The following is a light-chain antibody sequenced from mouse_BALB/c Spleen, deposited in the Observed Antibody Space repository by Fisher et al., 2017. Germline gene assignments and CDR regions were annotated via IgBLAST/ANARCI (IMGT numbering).Light chain of an antibody. CDR3: LQYASSPYT. CDR1: QDISNY. V-gene: IGKV9-120*02. Sequence: TQTPSSLSASLGDRVTISCRASQDISNYLNWYQQKPDGTIKRLIYATSSLDSGVPKRFSGSRSGSDYSLTISSLESEDFVDYYCLQYASSPYTFGGGTKLEIK. CDR2: ATS. J-gene: IGKJ2*01.